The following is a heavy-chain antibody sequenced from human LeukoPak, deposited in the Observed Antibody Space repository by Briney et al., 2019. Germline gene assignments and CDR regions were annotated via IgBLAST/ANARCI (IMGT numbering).Heavy chain of an antibody. Sequence: GESLKISCKGSGYSFTSYWIGWVRQMPGKGLEWMGIIYPLDSETRYSPSFQGQVTISVDKSSTTAFLQWDSLKTSDSAMYYCAATGRSCTGGSCYSDDFDVWGQGTMVTVSS. V-gene: IGHV5-51*01. CDR3: AATGRSCTGGSCYSDDFDV. J-gene: IGHJ3*01. CDR1: GYSFTSYW. D-gene: IGHD2-15*01. CDR2: IYPLDSET.